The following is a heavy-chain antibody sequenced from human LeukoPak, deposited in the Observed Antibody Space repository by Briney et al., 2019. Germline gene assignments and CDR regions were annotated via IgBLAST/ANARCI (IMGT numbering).Heavy chain of an antibody. CDR3: RTIRPGGDFDY. J-gene: IGHJ4*02. Sequence: GGSLRLSCAASGFTFSSYAMSWVRQAPGKGLEWVSGISSSGSGTYYVDSVKGRFTISRDNSKNALYLQMNSLRAEDTAVYYCRTIRPGGDFDYWGQETLVTVSS. CDR2: ISSSGSGT. CDR1: GFTFSSYA. V-gene: IGHV3-23*01. D-gene: IGHD1/OR15-1a*01.